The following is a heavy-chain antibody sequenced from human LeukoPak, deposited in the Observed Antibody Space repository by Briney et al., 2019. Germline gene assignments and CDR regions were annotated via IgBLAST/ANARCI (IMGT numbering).Heavy chain of an antibody. J-gene: IGHJ4*02. CDR2: IRSKANSYAT. V-gene: IGHV3-73*01. D-gene: IGHD5-18*01. Sequence: GGSLTLSCAASGFTFSGSAMHWVRQASGKGLEWVGRIRSKANSYATAYAASVKGRFTISRDESKNTAYLQMNSLKTEDTAVYYCTRRSRVDTAMVNDYWGQGTLVTVSS. CDR3: TRRSRVDTAMVNDY. CDR1: GFTFSGSA.